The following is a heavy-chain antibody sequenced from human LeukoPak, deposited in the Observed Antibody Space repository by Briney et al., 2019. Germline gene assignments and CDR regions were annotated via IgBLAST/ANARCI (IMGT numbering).Heavy chain of an antibody. CDR3: TTYQLLFPKRVDY. V-gene: IGHV3-15*01. CDR2: IKSKTDGGTT. D-gene: IGHD2-2*01. J-gene: IGHJ4*02. CDR1: GFTFSSYA. Sequence: GGSLRLSCAGSGFTFSSYAMHWVRQAPGKGLEWVGRIKSKTDGGTTDYAARVKCRFTTSRDDSKNTLYLQMNSLKTEDTAVYYCTTYQLLFPKRVDYWGQGTLVTVSS.